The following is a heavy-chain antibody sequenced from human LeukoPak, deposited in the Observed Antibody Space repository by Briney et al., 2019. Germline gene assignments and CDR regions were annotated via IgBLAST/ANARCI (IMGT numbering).Heavy chain of an antibody. V-gene: IGHV3-21*01. Sequence: GGSLRLSCAASGFTFSSYFMNWVRQAPGKGLEWVSSISSTSNYIYYADSVKGRFTISRDNAKNSLYLQMNSQRAEDTAAYYCARGLCGGDCYSDWGQGTLVTVSS. J-gene: IGHJ4*02. D-gene: IGHD2-21*02. CDR3: ARGLCGGDCYSD. CDR1: GFTFSSYF. CDR2: ISSTSNYI.